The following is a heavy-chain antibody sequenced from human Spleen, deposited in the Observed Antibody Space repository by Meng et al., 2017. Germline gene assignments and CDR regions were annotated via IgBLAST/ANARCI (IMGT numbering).Heavy chain of an antibody. CDR3: ARGPTTMAHDFDY. CDR2: INHSGST. V-gene: IGHV4-34*01. Sequence: QVQLQQCGAGLLKPSEALAPTCVGSGGSFSDYYWSWIRQPPGKGLEWIGEINHSGSTNYNPSLESRATISVDTSQNNLSLKLSSVTAADSAVYYCARGPTTMAHDFDYWGQGTLVTVSS. CDR1: GGSFSDYY. D-gene: IGHD4-11*01. J-gene: IGHJ4*02.